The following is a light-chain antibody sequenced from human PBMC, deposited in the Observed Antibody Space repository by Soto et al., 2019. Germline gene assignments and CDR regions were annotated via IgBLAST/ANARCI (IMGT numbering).Light chain of an antibody. V-gene: IGLV1-40*01. J-gene: IGLJ2*01. CDR1: STNLGANYG. Sequence: QSVLTQPPSVSGAPGQRVTISCTGSSTNLGANYGVHWYHQVPGTAPKLLIYGDTNRPSGVPDRFSGSKSATSASLAITGLQAEDEADYYCQSYDSSLTAVVFGGGTKLTVL. CDR2: GDT. CDR3: QSYDSSLTAVV.